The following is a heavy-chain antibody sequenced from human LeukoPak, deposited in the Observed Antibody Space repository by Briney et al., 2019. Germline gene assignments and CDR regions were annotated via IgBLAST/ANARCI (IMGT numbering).Heavy chain of an antibody. J-gene: IGHJ5*02. CDR3: ASRTGYSSSWYWFDP. D-gene: IGHD6-13*01. CDR2: INHSGST. V-gene: IGHV4-34*01. CDR1: GGSFSGYY. Sequence: SETLSLTCAVYGGSFSGYYWSWIRQPPGKGLEWIGEINHSGSTNYNPSLKSRVTISVDTSKNQFPLKLSSVTAADTAVYYCASRTGYSSSWYWFDPWGQGTLVTVSS.